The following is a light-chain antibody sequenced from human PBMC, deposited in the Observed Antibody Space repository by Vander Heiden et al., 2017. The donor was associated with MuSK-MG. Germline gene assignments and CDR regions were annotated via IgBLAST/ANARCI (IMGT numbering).Light chain of an antibody. CDR3: QQYGSPPRT. CDR2: GAT. J-gene: IGKJ1*01. V-gene: IGKV3-20*01. CDR1: QSVSSSY. Sequence: ILLTQSPDTLSLSPGERATLSCRASQSVSSSYAAWYQQKAGQAPRLLNDGATSRAAVTPDRCSGSGAGADTTLTISRLEAEVVAVYYCQQYGSPPRTFGEGTKVEIK.